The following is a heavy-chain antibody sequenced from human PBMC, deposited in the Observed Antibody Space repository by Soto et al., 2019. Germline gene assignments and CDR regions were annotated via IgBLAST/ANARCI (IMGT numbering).Heavy chain of an antibody. Sequence: PGGSLRLSCAASGFTFSSYSMNWVRQAPGKGLEWVSYISSSSSTIYYADSVKGRFTISRDNAKNSLYLQMNSLRAEDTAVYYCARALYDILTGYYNGAFDIWGQGTMVTVSS. J-gene: IGHJ3*02. V-gene: IGHV3-48*01. D-gene: IGHD3-9*01. CDR3: ARALYDILTGYYNGAFDI. CDR1: GFTFSSYS. CDR2: ISSSSSTI.